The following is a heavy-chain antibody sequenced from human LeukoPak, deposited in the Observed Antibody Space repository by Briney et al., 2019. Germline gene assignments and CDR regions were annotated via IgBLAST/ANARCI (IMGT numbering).Heavy chain of an antibody. Sequence: QPGGSLRLCCTASGFTFAGYAMSWVRQAPGKGLEWVSSIQGIDTTTYYADSVKGRFTVSRDNSKNTLYLQMNSLRVEDTAVYYCAKDFRHSSTADSGSDLPLDYWGQGTLVSVSS. CDR2: IQGIDTTT. CDR1: GFTFAGYA. CDR3: AKDFRHSSTADSGSDLPLDY. V-gene: IGHV3-23*01. D-gene: IGHD1-26*01. J-gene: IGHJ4*02.